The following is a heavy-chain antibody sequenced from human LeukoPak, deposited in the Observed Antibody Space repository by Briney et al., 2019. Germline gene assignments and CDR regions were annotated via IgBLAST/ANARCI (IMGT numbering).Heavy chain of an antibody. Sequence: SETLSLTCAVSGDSISSNNWWNWVRQPPGKGLEWMGEINHSGSTNNNPSLKSRVTISVDTSKNQFSLNLTSVTAADTAMYYCARRRGAYGDYVYWSQGTLVTVSS. V-gene: IGHV4-4*02. D-gene: IGHD4-17*01. J-gene: IGHJ4*02. CDR1: GDSISSNNW. CDR2: INHSGST. CDR3: ARRRGAYGDYVY.